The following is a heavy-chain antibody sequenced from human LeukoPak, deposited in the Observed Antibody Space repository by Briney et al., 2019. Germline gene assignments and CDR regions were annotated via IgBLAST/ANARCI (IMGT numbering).Heavy chain of an antibody. CDR2: VNWNGGAT. V-gene: IGHV3-20*04. CDR1: GFTFDGYA. Sequence: PGGSLRLSCAASGFTFDGYAMTWVRHVAGKGLEWVSGVNWNGGATRYVDSVKGQFTISRDDARNSLYLQMDSLRAEDTALYYCARGPPRSSSSWTFDSWGQGTLVTVSS. J-gene: IGHJ4*02. CDR3: ARGPPRSSSSWTFDS. D-gene: IGHD2-2*01.